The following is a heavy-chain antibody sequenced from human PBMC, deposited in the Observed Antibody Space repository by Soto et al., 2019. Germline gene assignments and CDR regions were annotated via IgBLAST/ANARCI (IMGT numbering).Heavy chain of an antibody. CDR2: FDPEDGET. V-gene: IGHV1-24*01. CDR1: GYTLTELS. CDR3: ATDLVLNSGYAW. D-gene: IGHD5-12*01. J-gene: IGHJ4*02. Sequence: ASVKVSCKVSGYTLTELSMHWVRQAPGKGLEWMGGFDPEDGETIYAQKFQGRVTMTEDTSTDTAYMELSSLRSEDTAVYYCATDLVLNSGYAWWGQGTLVTVSS.